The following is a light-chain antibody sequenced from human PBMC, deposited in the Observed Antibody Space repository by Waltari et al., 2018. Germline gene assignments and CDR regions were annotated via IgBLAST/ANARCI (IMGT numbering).Light chain of an antibody. J-gene: IGLJ2*01. V-gene: IGLV2-14*03. CDR2: DVS. Sequence: QSALTQPASVSGSPGQSITISCTGTSSDVGGYNYFSWYQQHPGKAPKLMIYDVSNRPSVVSNRCSGSKSGNTASLTISGLQAEDEADYYCSSYTSSSTVVFGGGTKLTVL. CDR3: SSYTSSSTVV. CDR1: SSDVGGYNY.